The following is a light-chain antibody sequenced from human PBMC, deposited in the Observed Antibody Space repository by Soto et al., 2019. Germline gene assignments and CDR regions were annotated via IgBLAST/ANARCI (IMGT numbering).Light chain of an antibody. CDR2: GVT. Sequence: QSVLTQPASVSGYPGQSITISCTGTSCDIGAYNYVSWYQQYPGKAPKLMIYGVTNRPSGVSNRFSGSKTGNTASLTISGLQAEDEADYYCFSHRSGDSHVFGTGTKVTVL. CDR1: SCDIGAYNY. V-gene: IGLV2-14*01. CDR3: FSHRSGDSHV. J-gene: IGLJ1*01.